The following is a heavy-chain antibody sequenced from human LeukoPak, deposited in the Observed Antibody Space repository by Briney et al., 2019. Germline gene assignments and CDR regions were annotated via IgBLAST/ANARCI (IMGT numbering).Heavy chain of an antibody. D-gene: IGHD3-3*01. J-gene: IGHJ3*02. Sequence: GASVKVSCKASGYTFSSYYMHWVRQAPGQGLEWMGIINPSGGSTSYAQKFQGRVTMTRDMSTSTVYMELSSLRSDDTAMYYCARVSGDYLAGPFDAFDMWGQGTMVTVSS. CDR3: ARVSGDYLAGPFDAFDM. CDR1: GYTFSSYY. V-gene: IGHV1-46*01. CDR2: INPSGGST.